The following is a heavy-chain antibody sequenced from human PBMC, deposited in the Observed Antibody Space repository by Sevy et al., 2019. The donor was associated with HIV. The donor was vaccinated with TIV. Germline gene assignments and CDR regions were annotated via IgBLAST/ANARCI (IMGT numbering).Heavy chain of an antibody. J-gene: IGHJ4*02. CDR2: INHSGST. CDR3: ARAFDETRIFDY. CDR1: GGSFSGYY. V-gene: IGHV4-34*01. D-gene: IGHD3-9*01. Sequence: SETLSLTCAIYGGSFSGYYWSWIRQPPGKGLEWIGEINHSGSTNYNPSLKSRVTISVDTSKNQFSLKLSSVTAADTAVYYCARAFDETRIFDYWGQGTLVTVSS.